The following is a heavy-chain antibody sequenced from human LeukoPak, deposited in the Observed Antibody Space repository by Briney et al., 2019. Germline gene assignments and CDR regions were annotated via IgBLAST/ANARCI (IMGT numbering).Heavy chain of an antibody. J-gene: IGHJ4*02. CDR3: ARGLSPDIVVVPAAILPDY. D-gene: IGHD2-2*02. CDR2: INHSGST. CDR1: GGSFSGYY. Sequence: SETLSLTCAVYGGSFSGYYWSWIRQPPGKGLEWIGEINHSGSTNYNPSLKSRVTISVDTSKNQFSLKLSSVTAADTAAYYCARGLSPDIVVVPAAILPDYWGQGTLVTVSS. V-gene: IGHV4-34*01.